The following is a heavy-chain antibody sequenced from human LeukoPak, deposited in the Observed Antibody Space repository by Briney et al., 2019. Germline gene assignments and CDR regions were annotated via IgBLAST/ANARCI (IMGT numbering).Heavy chain of an antibody. CDR1: GFTFGSYN. CDR2: ISSDGSSA. V-gene: IGHV3-74*01. D-gene: IGHD2-2*01. Sequence: GGSLRLSCAASGFTFGSYNMHWIRQAPGKGLAWVSRISSDGSSATYADSAKGRFTVSRDNAKNTLYLQIDSLRDDDTAVYYCTRGDCSSISCPQDWFDPWGQGTLVTVSS. J-gene: IGHJ5*02. CDR3: TRGDCSSISCPQDWFDP.